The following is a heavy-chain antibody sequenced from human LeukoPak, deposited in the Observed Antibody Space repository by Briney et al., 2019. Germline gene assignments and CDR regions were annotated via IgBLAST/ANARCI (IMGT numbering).Heavy chain of an antibody. CDR3: ARDQGPYYGSGSDY. CDR2: IYHTGTT. D-gene: IGHD3-10*01. V-gene: IGHV4-4*02. Sequence: PSGTLSLTCAVSGDSISSSHWWSWVRQPPGKGLEWIGRIYHTGTTNYNPSLKSRVTISVDTSKNQFSLKLSSVTAADTAVYYCARDQGPYYGSGSDYWGQGTLVTVSS. CDR1: GDSISSSHW. J-gene: IGHJ4*02.